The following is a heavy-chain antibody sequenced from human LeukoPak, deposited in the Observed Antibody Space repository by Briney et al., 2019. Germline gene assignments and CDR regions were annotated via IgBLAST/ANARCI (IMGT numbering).Heavy chain of an antibody. Sequence: GGSLRLSCAASGFTYSSYAMHWVRQAPGKGLEWVAVISYDGSNKYYADSVKGRFTISRDNSKNTLYLQMNSLRAEDTAVYYCARLTGSYGLVYYFDYWGQGTLVTVSS. CDR2: ISYDGSNK. CDR3: ARLTGSYGLVYYFDY. D-gene: IGHD5-18*01. V-gene: IGHV3-30*04. J-gene: IGHJ4*02. CDR1: GFTYSSYA.